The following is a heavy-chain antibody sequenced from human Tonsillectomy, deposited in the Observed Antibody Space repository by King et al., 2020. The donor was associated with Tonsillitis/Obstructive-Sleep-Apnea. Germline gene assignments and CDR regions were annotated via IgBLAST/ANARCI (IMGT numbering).Heavy chain of an antibody. V-gene: IGHV3-49*04. J-gene: IGHJ6*02. CDR3: TRSSDYNYYGMDV. Sequence: VQLVESGGGLVQPGRSLRLSCTASGFTFGDYVMSWVRQAPGKGLEWVGFIRSEAYGGTTEYAASVKPRFTISRDDSKSIAYLQMDSLKIEDTAVYYCTRSSDYNYYGMDVWGQGTTVTGSS. CDR1: GFTFGDYV. CDR2: IRSEAYGGTT. D-gene: IGHD4/OR15-4a*01.